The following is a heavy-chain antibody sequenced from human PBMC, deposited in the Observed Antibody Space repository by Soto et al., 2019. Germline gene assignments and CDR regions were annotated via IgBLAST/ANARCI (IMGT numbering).Heavy chain of an antibody. D-gene: IGHD1-26*01. CDR2: SSGSGGST. CDR3: AAFRGATPLAFDI. Sequence: PGASLRRSCAASGFTFSSYAMSGVRQAPGKGLECVSASSGSGGSTYYADSVKGRFTISRDNSKNTLYLQMNSLRAEDTAVYYCAAFRGATPLAFDIWGQGTMVTVSS. V-gene: IGHV3-23*01. CDR1: GFTFSSYA. J-gene: IGHJ3*02.